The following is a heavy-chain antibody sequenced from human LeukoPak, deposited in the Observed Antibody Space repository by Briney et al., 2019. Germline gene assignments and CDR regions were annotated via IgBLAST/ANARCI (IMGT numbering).Heavy chain of an antibody. D-gene: IGHD1-26*01. Sequence: SQTLSLTCAVSGGSISSYFWSWIRQPAGKGLEWIGRIYTSGSTDYNPSLKSRVTLSVDTSKNQFSLKLSSVTAADTAVYYCARGASGNYHYFDYWGQGTLVTVSS. CDR3: ARGASGNYHYFDY. J-gene: IGHJ4*02. V-gene: IGHV4-4*07. CDR2: IYTSGST. CDR1: GGSISSYF.